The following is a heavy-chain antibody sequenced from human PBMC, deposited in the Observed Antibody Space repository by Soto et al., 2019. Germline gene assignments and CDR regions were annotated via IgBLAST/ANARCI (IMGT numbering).Heavy chain of an antibody. CDR1: GFTFDDYA. CDR3: AKDITPRNSGYDPYFDY. V-gene: IGHV3-9*01. CDR2: ISWNSGSI. Sequence: EVQLVESGGGLVQPGRSLRLSCAASGFTFDDYAMHWVRQAPGKGLEWVSGISWNSGSIGYADSVKGRFTISRDNAKNSLYLQMNSLRAEDTALYYCAKDITPRNSGYDPYFDYWGQGTLVTVSS. J-gene: IGHJ4*02. D-gene: IGHD5-12*01.